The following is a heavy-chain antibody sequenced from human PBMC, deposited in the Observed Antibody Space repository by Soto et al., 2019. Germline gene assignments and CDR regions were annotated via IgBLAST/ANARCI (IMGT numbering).Heavy chain of an antibody. Sequence: QVQLQESGPGLLKPSETLSLTCTVSGGSIISYYWTWIRQPPGKGLEWIGFVYYSGSTNYNPSLKRRVTISVDTSKNQFSLKVSSVTAADTALYYCARLYSGYDFGDYNYYGMDVWGQGTTVTVSS. CDR1: GGSIISYY. V-gene: IGHV4-59*01. D-gene: IGHD5-12*01. J-gene: IGHJ6*02. CDR3: ARLYSGYDFGDYNYYGMDV. CDR2: VYYSGST.